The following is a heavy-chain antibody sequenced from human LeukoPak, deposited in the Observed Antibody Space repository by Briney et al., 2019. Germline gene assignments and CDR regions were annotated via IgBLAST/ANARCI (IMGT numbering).Heavy chain of an antibody. CDR1: VYTFTGYD. Sequence: GASVKVSCKTSVYTFTGYDINWVRQAAGQGFEWMGWTNPNSGDTGYAHNLQGRITITRDSSTATVFMELSSLRSEDTAMYYCARGRLNGNVDFWGQGTPVTVSS. J-gene: IGHJ4*02. V-gene: IGHV1-8*01. CDR2: TNPNSGDT. D-gene: IGHD1-20*01. CDR3: ARGRLNGNVDF.